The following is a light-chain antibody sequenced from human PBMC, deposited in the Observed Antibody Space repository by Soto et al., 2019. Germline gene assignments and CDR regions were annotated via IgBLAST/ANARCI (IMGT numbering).Light chain of an antibody. CDR3: AAWDDSLNAYVV. J-gene: IGLJ2*01. CDR2: SNN. CDR1: SSNIGSNT. V-gene: IGLV1-44*01. Sequence: QSVLTQPPSASGTPGQRVTISCSGSSSNIGSNTVKWYQQLPGTAPKLLIYSNNQRPSGVPDRFSGSKSGTSASLAISGLQSDDEADYYCAAWDDSLNAYVVFGGRTKVTVL.